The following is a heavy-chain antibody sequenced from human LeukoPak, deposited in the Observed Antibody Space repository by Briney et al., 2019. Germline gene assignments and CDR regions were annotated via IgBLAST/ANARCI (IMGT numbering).Heavy chain of an antibody. V-gene: IGHV4-59*12. J-gene: IGHJ5*02. D-gene: IGHD4-23*01. CDR3: ARRETTMVTPNKNWFDP. CDR1: GGSISSYY. CDR2: IYYSGST. Sequence: SETLSLTCTVSGGSISSYYWSWIRQPPGKGLEWIGYIYYSGSTNYNPSLKSRVTISVDTSKNQFSLKLSSVTAADTAVYYCARRETTMVTPNKNWFDPWGQGTLVTVSS.